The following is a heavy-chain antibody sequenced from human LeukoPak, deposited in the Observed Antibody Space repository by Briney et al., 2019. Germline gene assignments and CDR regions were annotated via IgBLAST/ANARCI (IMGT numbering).Heavy chain of an antibody. Sequence: PGGSLRLSCAASGFIFSNAWMSWVRQTPGKGLEWVGRIKSKTDGGTTDYAAPVRGRFTISRDDSKNTLYLQMNSLKTEDTAVYYCTRQVVDIVGHYAFDIWGQGTMVTVSS. CDR3: TRQVVDIVGHYAFDI. CDR1: GFIFSNAW. CDR2: IKSKTDGGTT. J-gene: IGHJ3*02. D-gene: IGHD5-12*01. V-gene: IGHV3-15*01.